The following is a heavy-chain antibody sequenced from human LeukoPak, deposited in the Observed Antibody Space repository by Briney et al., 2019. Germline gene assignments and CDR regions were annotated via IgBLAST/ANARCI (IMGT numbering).Heavy chain of an antibody. CDR2: IYYSGST. J-gene: IGHJ6*03. Sequence: PSETLSLTCTVSGGSISSSSYYWGWIRQPPGKGLEWIGSIYYSGSTYYNPSLKSRVTISVDTSKNQFSLKLSSVTAEDTAVYYCAKVGENSGWTPYEGNYYYYMDVWGKGTTVTISS. CDR1: GGSISSSSYY. CDR3: AKVGENSGWTPYEGNYYYYMDV. V-gene: IGHV4-39*07. D-gene: IGHD6-19*01.